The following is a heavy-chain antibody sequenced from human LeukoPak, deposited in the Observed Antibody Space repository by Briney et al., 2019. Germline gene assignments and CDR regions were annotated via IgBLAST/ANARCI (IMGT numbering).Heavy chain of an antibody. J-gene: IGHJ6*03. CDR1: GYSISSGYY. V-gene: IGHV4-38-2*02. CDR3: ARVRFANRYYYYYYMDV. D-gene: IGHD3-3*01. Sequence: SETLSLTCTVSGYSISSGYYWGWTRQPPGKGLEWIGSIYHSGTTYYNPSLKSLVTTSVDTSKNQFSLKLSSVTAGDTAVYYWARVRFANRYYYYYYMDVWGKGTTVTVSS. CDR2: IYHSGTT.